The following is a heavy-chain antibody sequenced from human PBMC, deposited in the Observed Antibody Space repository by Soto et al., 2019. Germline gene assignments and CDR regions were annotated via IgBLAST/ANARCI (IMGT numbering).Heavy chain of an antibody. CDR3: VGGGTRWLQSPFDY. V-gene: IGHV1-24*01. Sequence: QVHLIQSGAEVKKPGASVKVSCKVSGYTLTELSMHWVRQAPGKGLEWMGGFDPEDGKTTSAQKFQGRVTVTEDTATDTAYMELSSLRSEDTAVYYCVGGGTRWLQSPFDYWGQGTLVTVSS. J-gene: IGHJ4*02. D-gene: IGHD1-1*01. CDR1: GYTLTELS. CDR2: FDPEDGKT.